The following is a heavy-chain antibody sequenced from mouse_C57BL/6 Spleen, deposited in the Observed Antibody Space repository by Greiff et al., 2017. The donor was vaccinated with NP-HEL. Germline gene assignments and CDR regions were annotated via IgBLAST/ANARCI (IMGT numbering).Heavy chain of an antibody. D-gene: IGHD1-1*01. CDR3: ARDYYGAMDY. V-gene: IGHV7-1*01. J-gene: IGHJ4*01. Sequence: EVQLVESGGGLVQSGRSLRLSCATSGFTFSDFYMEWVRQAPGKGLEWIAASRNKANDYTTEYSASVKGRFIVSRDTSQSILYLQMNALRAEDTAIYYCARDYYGAMDYWGQGTSVTVSS. CDR1: GFTFSDFY. CDR2: SRNKANDYTT.